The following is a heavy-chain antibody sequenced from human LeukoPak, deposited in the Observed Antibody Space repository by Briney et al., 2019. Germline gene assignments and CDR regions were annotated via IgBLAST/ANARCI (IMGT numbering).Heavy chain of an antibody. CDR1: GFTFSSAW. Sequence: PGGSLRLSCAAAGFTFSSAWMTWVRQARGGGLEWVGRIKSKTDGGTTDYAAAVKGRFTISRDDSKNTLYLQINSLKTEDTAVYYCTTDPYAYYFGSGYYYYMDVWGKGTTVTVSS. D-gene: IGHD3-10*01. CDR3: TTDPYAYYFGSGYYYYMDV. CDR2: IKSKTDGGTT. J-gene: IGHJ6*03. V-gene: IGHV3-15*01.